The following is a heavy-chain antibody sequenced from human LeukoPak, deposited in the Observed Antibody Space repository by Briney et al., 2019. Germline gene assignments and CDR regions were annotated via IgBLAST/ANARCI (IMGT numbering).Heavy chain of an antibody. D-gene: IGHD2-2*01. CDR2: INTDGSST. Sequence: GGSLRLSCAASGFTFSSYWMHWVRQAPGKGLVWVSRINTDGSSTSYADSVKGRFTISRDNAKNTLYLQMNSLRAEDTAVYYCARGERADIVVVPALPGFDYWGQGTLVTVSS. CDR3: ARGERADIVVVPALPGFDY. V-gene: IGHV3-74*01. CDR1: GFTFSSYW. J-gene: IGHJ4*02.